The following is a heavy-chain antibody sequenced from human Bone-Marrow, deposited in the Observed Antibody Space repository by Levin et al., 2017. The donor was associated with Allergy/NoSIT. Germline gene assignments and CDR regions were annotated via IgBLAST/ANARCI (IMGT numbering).Heavy chain of an antibody. D-gene: IGHD2-15*01. CDR1: GGSISRYY. J-gene: IGHJ6*02. CDR2: VLDTGST. CDR3: ARGLKVVVVQTVVRGSHYSLNGMDV. Sequence: PSETLSLTCTVSGGSISRYYWSWIRQSPGKGLEWIGYVLDTGSTNYNPSLKSRVTISLDTSKNQFSLELWSVTAADTAVYYCARGLKVVVVQTVVRGSHYSLNGMDVWGQGTPVTVSS. V-gene: IGHV4-59*01.